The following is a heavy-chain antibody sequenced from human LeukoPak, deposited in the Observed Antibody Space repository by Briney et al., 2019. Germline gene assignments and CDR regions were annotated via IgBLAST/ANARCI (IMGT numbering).Heavy chain of an antibody. CDR1: GGSISSGGYY. V-gene: IGHV4-31*03. Sequence: SETLSLTCTVSGGSISSGGYYWSWIRQHPGKGLEWIGYIYYSGSTYYNPSLKGRVTISVDTSKNQFSLKLSSVTAADTAVYYCARAQSSGYYRYYFDYWGQGTLVTVSS. CDR2: IYYSGST. D-gene: IGHD3-22*01. CDR3: ARAQSSGYYRYYFDY. J-gene: IGHJ4*02.